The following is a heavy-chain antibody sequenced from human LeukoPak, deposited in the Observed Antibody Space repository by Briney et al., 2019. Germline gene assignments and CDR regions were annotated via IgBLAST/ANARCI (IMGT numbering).Heavy chain of an antibody. CDR2: INPNRGGT. J-gene: IGHJ3*01. CDR3: ARDRSVGATDDAFDV. D-gene: IGHD1-26*01. Sequence: VASVKVSCKTSGYTFTGSYMHWVRQAPGQGLEWMGWINPNRGGTNYAQGFQGRVTMTRDTSISTVYMQLSRLHFDDTAVYYCARDRSVGATDDAFDVWGPGTMVTVSS. V-gene: IGHV1-2*02. CDR1: GYTFTGSY.